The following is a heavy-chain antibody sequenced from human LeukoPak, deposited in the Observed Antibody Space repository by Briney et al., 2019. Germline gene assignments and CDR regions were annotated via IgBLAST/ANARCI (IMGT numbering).Heavy chain of an antibody. CDR3: ARDFGAAGVNVYDY. V-gene: IGHV3-30*03. CDR2: ISYDGSNK. J-gene: IGHJ4*02. D-gene: IGHD6-13*01. CDR1: GFTFSSYG. Sequence: GRSLRLSCAASGFTFSSYGMHWVRQAPGKGLEWVAVISYDGSNKYYADSVKGRFTISRDNAKNSLYLQMNSLRAEDTAVYYCARDFGAAGVNVYDYWGQGTLVTVSS.